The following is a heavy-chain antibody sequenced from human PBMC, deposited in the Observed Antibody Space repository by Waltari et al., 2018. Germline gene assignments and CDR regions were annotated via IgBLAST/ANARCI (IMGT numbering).Heavy chain of an antibody. CDR1: GGSISSSSYY. V-gene: IGHV4-39*07. D-gene: IGHD6-6*01. CDR3: ATEVGSIAARI. J-gene: IGHJ4*02. Sequence: QVQLQQWGAGLLKPSETLSLTCTVSGGSISSSSYYWGWIRQPPGKGLEWIGSIYYSGSTYYNPSLKSRVTITADTSTDTAYMELSSLRSEDTAVYYCATEVGSIAARIWGQGTLVTVSS. CDR2: IYYSGST.